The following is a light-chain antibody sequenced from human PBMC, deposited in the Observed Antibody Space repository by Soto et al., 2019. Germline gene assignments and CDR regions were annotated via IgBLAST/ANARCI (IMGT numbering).Light chain of an antibody. CDR2: ELP. V-gene: IGLV2-14*02. J-gene: IGLJ1*01. CDR3: SSYTSSTTLYV. Sequence: QSALTQPASVSGSPGQSITISCTGTSRDVGSYNLVSWYQQHPGKAPKLMIYELPHRTXXVSDRFSGSKYGNTASLTISGLQAEDEADYYRSSYTSSTTLYVFGSGTKVTVL. CDR1: SRDVGSYNL.